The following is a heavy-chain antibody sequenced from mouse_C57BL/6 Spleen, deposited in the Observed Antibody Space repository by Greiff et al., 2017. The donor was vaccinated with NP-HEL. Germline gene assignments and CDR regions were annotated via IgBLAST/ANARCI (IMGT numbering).Heavy chain of an antibody. CDR2: INPNNGGT. Sequence: VQLQQSGPELVKPGASVKISCKASGYTFTDYYMNWVKQSHGKSLEWIGDINPNNGGTSYNQKFKGKATLTVDKSSSTAYMELRSLTSEDSAVYYCARAEYGSGYAGDYWGQGTTLTVSS. J-gene: IGHJ2*01. D-gene: IGHD1-1*01. CDR3: ARAEYGSGYAGDY. CDR1: GYTFTDYY. V-gene: IGHV1-26*01.